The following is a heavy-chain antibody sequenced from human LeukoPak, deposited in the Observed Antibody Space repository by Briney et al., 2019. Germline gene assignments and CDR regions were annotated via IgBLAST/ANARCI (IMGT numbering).Heavy chain of an antibody. D-gene: IGHD2-21*01. CDR1: GITVNSDY. CDR2: IYSDGST. J-gene: IGHJ4*02. Sequence: GGSLRLSCATSGITVNSDYMSWVRQAPGKGLEWVSVIYSDGSTYYADSVKGRFTISRDNSKNTLYLQVNSLRAEDTAVYYCARGGGAYCGGTCYRNFDYWGQGTLVTVS. V-gene: IGHV3-66*01. CDR3: ARGGGAYCGGTCYRNFDY.